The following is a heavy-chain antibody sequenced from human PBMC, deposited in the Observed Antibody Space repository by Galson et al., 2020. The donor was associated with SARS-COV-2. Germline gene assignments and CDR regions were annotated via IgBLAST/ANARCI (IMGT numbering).Heavy chain of an antibody. CDR3: ARQWWTHYYMDV. CDR2: ISGSSSYI. D-gene: IGHD2-15*01. Sequence: WVSSISGSSSYIYYADSVKGRFTISRDNAKKSLYLQMNSLWAEDTAVYYCARQWWTHYYMDVWGKGTTVTISS. V-gene: IGHV3-21*01. J-gene: IGHJ6*03.